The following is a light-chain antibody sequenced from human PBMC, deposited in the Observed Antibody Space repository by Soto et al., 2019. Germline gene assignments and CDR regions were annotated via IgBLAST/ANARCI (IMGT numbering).Light chain of an antibody. CDR3: HSFDSRLIGLL. Sequence: QSVLTQPPSVTGAPGQRVTISCTGSNSNIGAGYDVHWYRQFPGTAPKLLIYGNINRPSGVPDRFPGSKSGTSASLAITGLHAEDEAHYYCHSFDSRLIGLLFGGGTQLTVL. J-gene: IGLJ2*01. CDR2: GNI. CDR1: NSNIGAGYD. V-gene: IGLV1-40*01.